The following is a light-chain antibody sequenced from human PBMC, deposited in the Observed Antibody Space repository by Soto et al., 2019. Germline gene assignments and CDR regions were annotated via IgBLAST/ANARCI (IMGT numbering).Light chain of an antibody. CDR2: WAS. J-gene: IGKJ4*01. Sequence: DIVMTQSPDSLSVSLGDRATISCKSSQTVFYSSRNKSYLAWYQQKPRQPPNLLIYWASTRESGVPDRFSGSGSGTDFTLSISNLQAEDVAVYYCQQYFRTPLTFGGGTKVEIK. CDR1: QTVFYSSRNKSY. CDR3: QQYFRTPLT. V-gene: IGKV4-1*01.